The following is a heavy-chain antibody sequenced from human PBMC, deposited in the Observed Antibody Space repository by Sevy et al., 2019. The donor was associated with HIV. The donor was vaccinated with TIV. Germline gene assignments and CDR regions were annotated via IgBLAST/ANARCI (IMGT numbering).Heavy chain of an antibody. CDR3: ARSLRQQLVHRGRFDP. V-gene: IGHV4-59*01. CDR2: IYYSGST. J-gene: IGHJ5*02. D-gene: IGHD6-13*01. CDR1: GGSISSYY. Sequence: SETLSLTCTVSGGSISSYYWSWIRQPPGKGLEWIGYIYYSGSTNYNPSLKSRVTISVDTPKNQFSLKLSSVTAADTAVYYCARSLRQQLVHRGRFDPWGQGTLVTVSS.